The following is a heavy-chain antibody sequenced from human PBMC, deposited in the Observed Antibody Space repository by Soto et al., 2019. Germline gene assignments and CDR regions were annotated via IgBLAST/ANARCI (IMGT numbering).Heavy chain of an antibody. Sequence: QVQLQESGPGLVKPSGTLSLTCAVSGGSISTSNWWSLVRQPPGKGLVWIGEVYHSGSTNYNPSFMSRVAMSVDKSKNQFSLKLNSVTAADTALYYCPRTSTSGTRFDYWGQGSLVTVSS. J-gene: IGHJ4*02. CDR3: PRTSTSGTRFDY. D-gene: IGHD1-1*01. CDR2: VYHSGST. V-gene: IGHV4-4*02. CDR1: GGSISTSNW.